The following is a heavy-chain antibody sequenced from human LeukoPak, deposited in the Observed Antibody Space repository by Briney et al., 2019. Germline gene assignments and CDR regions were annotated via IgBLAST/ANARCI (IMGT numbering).Heavy chain of an antibody. CDR2: ISSSSSTI. J-gene: IGHJ4*02. Sequence: GGSLRLSCAASGFTFSSYSMNWVRQAPGKGLEWVSYISSSSSTIYYADSVKGRFTISRDNAKNPLYLQMNSLRAEDTAVYYCARADYGGFDYWGQGTLVTVSS. D-gene: IGHD4-23*01. V-gene: IGHV3-48*01. CDR3: ARADYGGFDY. CDR1: GFTFSSYS.